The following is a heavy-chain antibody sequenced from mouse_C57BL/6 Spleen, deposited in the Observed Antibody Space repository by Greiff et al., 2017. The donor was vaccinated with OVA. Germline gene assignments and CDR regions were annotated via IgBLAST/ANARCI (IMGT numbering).Heavy chain of an antibody. D-gene: IGHD1-1*01. CDR2: IRNKANNHAT. CDR1: GFTFSDAW. Sequence: EVQLVESGGGLVQPGGSMKLSCAASGFTFSDAWMDWVRQSPEKGLEWVAEIRNKANNHATYYAESVKGRFTISRDDSKSSVYLQMNSLRAEDTGSYYCTRWVYGSSFWYFDVWGTGTTVTVSS. V-gene: IGHV6-6*01. CDR3: TRWVYGSSFWYFDV. J-gene: IGHJ1*03.